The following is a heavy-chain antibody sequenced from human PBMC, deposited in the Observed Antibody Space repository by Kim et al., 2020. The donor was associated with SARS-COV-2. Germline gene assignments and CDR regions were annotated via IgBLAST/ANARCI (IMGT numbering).Heavy chain of an antibody. CDR3: ARRLRDYDILTGYIVAFDI. J-gene: IGHJ3*02. CDR1: GGSISSYY. V-gene: IGHV4-59*08. D-gene: IGHD3-9*01. Sequence: SETLSLTCTVSGGSISSYYWSWIRQPPGKGLEWIGYIYYSGSTNYNPSLKSRVTISVDTSKNQFSLKLSSVTAADTAVYYCARRLRDYDILTGYIVAFDIWGQGTMVTVSS. CDR2: IYYSGST.